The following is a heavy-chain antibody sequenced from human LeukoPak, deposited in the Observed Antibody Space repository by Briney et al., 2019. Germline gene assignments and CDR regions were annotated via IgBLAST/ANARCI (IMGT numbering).Heavy chain of an antibody. Sequence: GGSLRLSCAASGFTFSSYAMHWVRQAPGKGLEWVALISYDGSSKYYADSVKGRFTISRDNSKNTLYLQMNSLRPEDTAVYYCARVWWELLTDDYWGQGTLVTVSS. CDR3: ARVWWELLTDDY. CDR2: ISYDGSSK. D-gene: IGHD1-26*01. J-gene: IGHJ4*02. CDR1: GFTFSSYA. V-gene: IGHV3-30-3*01.